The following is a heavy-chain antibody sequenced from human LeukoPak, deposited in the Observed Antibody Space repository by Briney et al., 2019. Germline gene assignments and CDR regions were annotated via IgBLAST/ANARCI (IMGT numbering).Heavy chain of an antibody. J-gene: IGHJ4*02. D-gene: IGHD2-21*02. CDR1: GWSFSRYY. CDR3: ARGPRVVTAPPDY. Sequence: SETLSLTCAVYGWSFSRYYWSWIRQPPGKGLEWIGEINHSGSTNYNPSLKSRITIPVDTSKNQFSLKLSSVTAADTAVYYCARGPRVVTAPPDYWGQGTLVTVSS. V-gene: IGHV4-34*01. CDR2: INHSGST.